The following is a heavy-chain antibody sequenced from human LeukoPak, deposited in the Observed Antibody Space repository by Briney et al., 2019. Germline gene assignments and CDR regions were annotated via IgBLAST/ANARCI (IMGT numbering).Heavy chain of an antibody. CDR1: GFTFSSYA. CDR3: ASFPTNYGMDV. CDR2: ISYDGSNK. J-gene: IGHJ6*02. V-gene: IGHV3-30*04. Sequence: PGGSLRLSCAASGFTFSSYAMHWVRQAPGKGLEWVAVISYDGSNKYYADSVKGRFTISRDNSKNTLYLQMNSLRAEDTAVYYCASFPTNYGMDVWGQGTTVTVSS.